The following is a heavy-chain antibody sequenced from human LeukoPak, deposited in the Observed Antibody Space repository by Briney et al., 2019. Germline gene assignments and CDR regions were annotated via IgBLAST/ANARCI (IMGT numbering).Heavy chain of an antibody. CDR3: ARDRGTTSSAGYYFDY. Sequence: GGSLRLSCAASGFTFDDYAMHWVRQAPGKGLEWVAIIWYDGSEKFYGDSVKGRFTISRDNSKNTLYLQMNSLRAEDTAVYYCARDRGTTSSAGYYFDYWGQGTLVTVSS. CDR1: GFTFDDYA. V-gene: IGHV3-33*08. CDR2: IWYDGSEK. D-gene: IGHD6-6*01. J-gene: IGHJ4*02.